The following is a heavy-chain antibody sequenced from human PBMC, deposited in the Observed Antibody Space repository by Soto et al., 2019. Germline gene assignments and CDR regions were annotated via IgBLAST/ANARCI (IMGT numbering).Heavy chain of an antibody. D-gene: IGHD6-6*01. J-gene: IGHJ6*02. CDR2: IIPIFGTA. V-gene: IGHV1-69*13. CDR1: GGTFSSYA. CDR3: ARGSSIAARSSYYYYGMDV. Sequence: RASVKVSCKASGGTFSSYAISWVRQAPGRGLEWMGGIIPIFGTANYAQKFQGRVTITADESTSTAYMELSSLRSEDTAVYYCARGSSIAARSSYYYYGMDVWGQGTTVTVSS.